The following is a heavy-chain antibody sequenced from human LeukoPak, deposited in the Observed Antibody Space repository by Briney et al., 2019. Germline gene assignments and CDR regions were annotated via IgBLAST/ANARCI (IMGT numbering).Heavy chain of an antibody. D-gene: IGHD3-10*01. V-gene: IGHV4-34*01. Sequence: SETLSLTCAVYGGAFSGYYWSWIRQPPRKGLEWIGEINHSGSTNYNPSLTIRVAISVDTSKIQFSLKLSSVTAADTAVYYCARGRRTVRGVLDYWGQGTLVTVSS. CDR3: ARGRRTVRGVLDY. CDR2: INHSGST. J-gene: IGHJ4*02. CDR1: GGAFSGYY.